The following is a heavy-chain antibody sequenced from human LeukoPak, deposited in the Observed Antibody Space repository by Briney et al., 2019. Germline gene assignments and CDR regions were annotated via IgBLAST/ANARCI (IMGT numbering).Heavy chain of an antibody. CDR2: IANDGSIK. J-gene: IGHJ4*02. Sequence: GGPLRLSCAASGFTFSTYDMHWVRQAPGKGLEWVTVIANDGSIKYYADSVKGRFTISRDNSKNTLYLQMNRLTTEDTAVYYCAREASGYDFDYWGQGTLVTVSA. D-gene: IGHD5-12*01. V-gene: IGHV3-30*03. CDR3: AREASGYDFDY. CDR1: GFTFSTYD.